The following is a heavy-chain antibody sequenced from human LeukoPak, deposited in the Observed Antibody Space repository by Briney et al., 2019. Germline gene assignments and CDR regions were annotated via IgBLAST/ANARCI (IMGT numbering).Heavy chain of an antibody. J-gene: IGHJ3*02. CDR2: IHYAGST. CDR1: GGSLSSYY. D-gene: IGHD3-22*01. Sequence: SETLTLTCSVSGGSLSSYYWSWIRQPPGKGLEWIGYIHYAGSTDYNPSLKSRVTISVDTSKNQFSLRLTSVTAADTAVYYCARPSYDGSGAFAFDIWGQGTLVTVSS. CDR3: ARPSYDGSGAFAFDI. V-gene: IGHV4-59*08.